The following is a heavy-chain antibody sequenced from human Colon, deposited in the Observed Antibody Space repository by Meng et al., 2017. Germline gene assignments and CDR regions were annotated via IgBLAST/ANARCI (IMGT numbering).Heavy chain of an antibody. CDR1: GYSISSGYY. V-gene: IGHV4-38-2*02. CDR2: IYHGGTT. CDR3: ARVNYFGSGNYPDY. J-gene: IGHJ4*02. D-gene: IGHD3-10*01. Sequence: SETLSLTCTVSGYSISSGYYWGWIRQPPGKGLEWVGSIYHGGTTYYNPSLKSRITISVDTSKNHFSLKLSSVTAADTAVYYCARVNYFGSGNYPDYWGPGTQVTVSS.